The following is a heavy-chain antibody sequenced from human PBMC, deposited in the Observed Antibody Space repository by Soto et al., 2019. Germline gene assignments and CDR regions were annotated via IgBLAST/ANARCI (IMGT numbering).Heavy chain of an antibody. V-gene: IGHV1-69*13. CDR3: STGVIWIGYFTVDS. CDR1: GGSFGNSA. CDR2: FIPVYRTL. D-gene: IGHD3-3*01. Sequence: ASVKVSCKASGGSFGNSAINWVRQTPGQGLEWLGGFIPVYRTLNYAQKFQGRVTITADESTGTALMTLSSLASDDTAVYYCSTGVIWIGYFTVDSWGQGTRVTVSS. J-gene: IGHJ4*02.